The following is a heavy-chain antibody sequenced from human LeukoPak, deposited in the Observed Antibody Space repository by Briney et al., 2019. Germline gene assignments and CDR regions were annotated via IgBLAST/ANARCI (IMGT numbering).Heavy chain of an antibody. Sequence: GGSLRLSCAASGFTFSSYAMHWVRQAPGEGLEWVAVISYDGSNKYYADSVKGRFTISRDNSKNTLYLQMNSLRAEDTAVYYCARDFNYDSSGYEYYFDYWGQGTLVTVSS. CDR1: GFTFSSYA. CDR2: ISYDGSNK. D-gene: IGHD3-22*01. V-gene: IGHV3-30-3*01. CDR3: ARDFNYDSSGYEYYFDY. J-gene: IGHJ4*02.